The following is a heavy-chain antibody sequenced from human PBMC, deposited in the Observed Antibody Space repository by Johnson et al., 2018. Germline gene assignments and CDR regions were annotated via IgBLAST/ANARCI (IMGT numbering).Heavy chain of an antibody. D-gene: IGHD2-21*02. CDR2: ISYDGSDK. CDR3: ATLTSVTVRQTHYFDYMDV. Sequence: QVQLVQSGGGVVQPGRSLRLSCAASGFAFSSYGLHWVRQAPGKGLEWVAIISYDGSDKYYADSVKGRFTISRDNSKNMLNLQVNSLRAEDTAIYYCATLTSVTVRQTHYFDYMDVWGKGTTVTVSS. V-gene: IGHV3-30*03. CDR1: GFAFSSYG. J-gene: IGHJ6*03.